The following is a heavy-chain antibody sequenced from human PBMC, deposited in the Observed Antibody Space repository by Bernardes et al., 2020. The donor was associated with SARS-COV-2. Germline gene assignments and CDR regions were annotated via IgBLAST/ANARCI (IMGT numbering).Heavy chain of an antibody. CDR1: GFTFSSYA. Sequence: GGSLRLSCAASGFTFSSYAMSWVRQAPGKGLEWVSSISGSGGSTYYADSVKGRFTISRDNSKNTLYLQMNSLRAEDTAVYYCAKDHDSYGYGQSDYWGQGTLVTVSS. D-gene: IGHD5-18*01. CDR3: AKDHDSYGYGQSDY. J-gene: IGHJ4*02. V-gene: IGHV3-23*01. CDR2: ISGSGGST.